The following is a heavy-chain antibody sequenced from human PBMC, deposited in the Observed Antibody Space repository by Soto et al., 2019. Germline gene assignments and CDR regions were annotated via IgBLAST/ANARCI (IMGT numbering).Heavy chain of an antibody. D-gene: IGHD1-26*01. CDR1: GVSVSSGSYY. J-gene: IGHJ4*02. CDR2: IYYSGST. V-gene: IGHV4-61*01. Sequence: SETLSLTCTVSGVSVSSGSYYWTWIRQPPGKGLEWIGYIYYSGSTNYNPSLKSRVTMSIDTSKNQFSLKLSSVTAADTAVYYCARDPVGVTHFDYWGQGALVTVSS. CDR3: ARDPVGVTHFDY.